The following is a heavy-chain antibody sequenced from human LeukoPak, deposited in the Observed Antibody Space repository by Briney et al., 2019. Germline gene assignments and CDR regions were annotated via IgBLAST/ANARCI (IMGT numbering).Heavy chain of an antibody. CDR2: ISAYNGNT. V-gene: IGHV1-18*01. Sequence: GASVNVSCKASGYTFTSYGISWVRQAPGQGLEWMGWISAYNGNTNYAQKLQGRVTMTTDTSTSTAYMELRSLRSDDTAVYYCARVPPYSSSSGLGYWGQGTLVTVSS. CDR1: GYTFTSYG. CDR3: ARVPPYSSSSGLGY. J-gene: IGHJ4*02. D-gene: IGHD6-6*01.